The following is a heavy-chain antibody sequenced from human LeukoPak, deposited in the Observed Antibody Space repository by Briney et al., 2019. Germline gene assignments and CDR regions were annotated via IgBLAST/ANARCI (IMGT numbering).Heavy chain of an antibody. V-gene: IGHV4-34*01. Sequence: SETLSLTCAVYGGSFSGYYWSWIRQPPGKGLEWIGGINHSGSTNYNRSLKSRVTISVDTSKNQFSLKLSSVTAADTAVYYCARGGPYSSSWHVFDYWGQGTLVTVSS. D-gene: IGHD6-13*01. CDR1: GGSFSGYY. CDR3: ARGGPYSSSWHVFDY. CDR2: INHSGST. J-gene: IGHJ4*02.